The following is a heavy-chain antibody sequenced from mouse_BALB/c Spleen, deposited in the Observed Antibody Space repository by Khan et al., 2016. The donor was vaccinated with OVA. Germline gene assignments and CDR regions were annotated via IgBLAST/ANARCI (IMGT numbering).Heavy chain of an antibody. CDR2: ISSTGGT. V-gene: IGHV3-2*02. Sequence: VQLQQSGPGLVKPSQSLSLTCTVTGYSITSDYAWIWIRQFPGNKLEWMGYISSTGGTSYNPSLKSRISVTRDTSTNQFFLQLKSETTEDTATYYCARSLYDSVGYALDCWGQGTSVTVSS. J-gene: IGHJ4*01. D-gene: IGHD1-1*01. CDR3: ARSLYDSVGYALDC. CDR1: GYSITSDYA.